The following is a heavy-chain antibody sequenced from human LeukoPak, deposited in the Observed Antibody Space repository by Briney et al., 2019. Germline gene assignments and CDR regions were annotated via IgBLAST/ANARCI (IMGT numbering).Heavy chain of an antibody. CDR1: GYTFTGYY. J-gene: IGHJ4*02. CDR3: TRGYRGGDY. D-gene: IGHD4-23*01. V-gene: IGHV1-8*02. CDR2: INPNSGNT. Sequence: ASVKVSCKASGYTFTGYYMHWVRQAPGQGLEWMGWINPNSGNTGYAQKFQGRVTMTRNTSISTAYMELSSLRSEDTAVYYCTRGYRGGDYWGQGTLVTVSS.